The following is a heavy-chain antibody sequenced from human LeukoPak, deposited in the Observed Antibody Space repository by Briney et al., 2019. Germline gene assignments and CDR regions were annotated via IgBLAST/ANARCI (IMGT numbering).Heavy chain of an antibody. J-gene: IGHJ6*02. D-gene: IGHD3-10*01. CDR2: ISINGGTT. CDR1: GFIFSSYA. V-gene: IGHV3-64D*06. Sequence: GGSLRLSCSASGFIFSSYAMYWVRQAPGKGLEYVSAISINGGTTYYADSVKGRFTISRDNSKNTLYLQMSRLRPEDTAVYYCVRSSGSMDVWGQGTTVTVSS. CDR3: VRSSGSMDV.